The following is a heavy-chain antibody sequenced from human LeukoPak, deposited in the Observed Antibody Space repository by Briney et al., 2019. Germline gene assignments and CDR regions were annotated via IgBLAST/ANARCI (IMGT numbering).Heavy chain of an antibody. Sequence: PGGSLRLSCTAAGFTFSDYAVTWVRQAPGKGLEWVGFIRNKANGGTADYAASVKGRFTISRDDSKTIAYLQMNSLRTEDTAVYYCSRAYSTGWLGINDYWGQGALVTVSS. CDR1: GFTFSDYA. D-gene: IGHD6-19*01. CDR2: IRNKANGGTA. V-gene: IGHV3-49*04. J-gene: IGHJ4*02. CDR3: SRAYSTGWLGINDY.